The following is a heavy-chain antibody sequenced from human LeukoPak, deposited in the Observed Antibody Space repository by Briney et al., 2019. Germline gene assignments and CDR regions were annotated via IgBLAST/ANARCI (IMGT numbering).Heavy chain of an antibody. V-gene: IGHV3-21*04. Sequence: GGSLRLSCAASGFTFSSYSMNWVRQAPGKGLEWVSSISSSSSYIYYADSVKGRFTISRDNAKNSLYLQMNSLRAEDTAVYYCAKRGSGGRGIIVHNDYWGQGTLVTVSS. D-gene: IGHD3-10*01. CDR1: GFTFSSYS. CDR3: AKRGSGGRGIIVHNDY. J-gene: IGHJ4*02. CDR2: ISSSSSYI.